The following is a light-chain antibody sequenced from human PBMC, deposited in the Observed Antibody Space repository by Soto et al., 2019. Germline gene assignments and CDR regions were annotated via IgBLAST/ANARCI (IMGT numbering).Light chain of an antibody. CDR3: LQHYYYPPWT. V-gene: IGKV1-17*01. CDR1: QGIRND. Sequence: DIQMTQSPSSLSASVGATAPITCRASQGIRNDLGWYQQKPGKAPKSLIYAASSLQSGVPSRFSGSGSGTEFTLTISGLQPEDFATYYCLQHYYYPPWTFGQGTKV. CDR2: AAS. J-gene: IGKJ1*01.